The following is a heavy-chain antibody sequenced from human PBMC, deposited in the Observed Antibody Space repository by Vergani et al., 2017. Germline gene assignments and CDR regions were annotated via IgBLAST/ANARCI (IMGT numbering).Heavy chain of an antibody. Sequence: QVQLQESGPGLVKPSETLSLTCSVSGYSISRGYYWGWIRQPPGKGLEWIATVFHSGSAYYNPSLRRRVTISVETSKNQFSLRLTTLTAADTAVYYCARVNGYDVNYYGMDVWGQGTTVTVSS. CDR1: GYSISRGYY. J-gene: IGHJ6*02. D-gene: IGHD5-12*01. CDR3: ARVNGYDVNYYGMDV. V-gene: IGHV4-38-2*02. CDR2: VFHSGSA.